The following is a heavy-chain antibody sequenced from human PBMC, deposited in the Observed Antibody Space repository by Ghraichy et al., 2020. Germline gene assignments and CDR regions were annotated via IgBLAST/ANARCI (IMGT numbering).Heavy chain of an antibody. CDR2: ISGSGGAT. D-gene: IGHD2-8*02. CDR1: GFTFSSYA. V-gene: IGHV3-23*01. J-gene: IGHJ1*01. Sequence: GGSLRLSCAASGFTFSSYAMSWVRQAPGKGLEWVSGISGSGGATYYADSVKGRFTISRDSSKNTLYLQMNSLRAEDTAVYYCAKETWEVLFEYFQQWGQGTLVTVSS. CDR3: AKETWEVLFEYFQQ.